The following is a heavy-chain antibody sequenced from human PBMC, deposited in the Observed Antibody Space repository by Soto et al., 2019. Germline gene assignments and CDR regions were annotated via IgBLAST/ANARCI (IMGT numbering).Heavy chain of an antibody. CDR1: GGTFSSYA. Sequence: PSVKVSCKASGGTFSSYAISWVRQAPGQGLEWMGGIIPIFGTANYAQKFQGRVTITRDTSANTAYMELSSLRSEDTAVYYCARSSGVYDLLAWGQGTLVTVSS. CDR2: IIPIFGTA. J-gene: IGHJ5*02. D-gene: IGHD3-9*01. V-gene: IGHV1-69*05. CDR3: ARSSGVYDLLA.